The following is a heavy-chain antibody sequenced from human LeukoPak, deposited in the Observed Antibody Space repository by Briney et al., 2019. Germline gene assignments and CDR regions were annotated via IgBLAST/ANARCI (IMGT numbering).Heavy chain of an antibody. CDR3: AREGSVYDILTGYRRFGAFDI. J-gene: IGHJ3*02. CDR1: GGTVSSYA. D-gene: IGHD3-9*01. CDR2: SNAGNGNT. Sequence: ASVKVSCKASGGTVSSYAMHWVRQAPGQRLEWMGWSNAGNGNTKYSQEFQGRVTITRDTSASTAYMELSSLRSEDMAVYYCAREGSVYDILTGYRRFGAFDIWGQGTMVTVSS. V-gene: IGHV1-3*02.